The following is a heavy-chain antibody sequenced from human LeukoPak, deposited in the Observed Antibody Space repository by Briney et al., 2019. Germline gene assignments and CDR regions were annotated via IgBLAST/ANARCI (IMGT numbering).Heavy chain of an antibody. V-gene: IGHV3-21*01. CDR1: GFTFSRYN. CDR3: ARDAQWLVPEGYYYYMDV. D-gene: IGHD6-19*01. J-gene: IGHJ6*03. CDR2: ISSRSSYI. Sequence: GGSLRLSCACSGFTFSRYNMNWFRQSPGKGLERVSSISSRSSYIFYADSVKGRFTISRDNAKNSLYLQMNSLGAEDTAVYYCARDAQWLVPEGYYYYMDVCGKGTTVTVS.